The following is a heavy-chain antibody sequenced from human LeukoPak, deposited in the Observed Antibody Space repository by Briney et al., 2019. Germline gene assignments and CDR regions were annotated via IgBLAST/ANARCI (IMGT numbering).Heavy chain of an antibody. CDR2: INPSSGTT. J-gene: IGHJ5*02. CDR3: ASSVWFGELLSGFDP. CDR1: GYTFTSYY. D-gene: IGHD3-10*01. V-gene: IGHV1-46*01. Sequence: ASVKVSCKASGYTFTSYYMHWVRQAPGQGLEWMGIINPSSGTTSYAQKFQGRVTMTRDMSTSTVYMELSSLRSEDTAVYYCASSVWFGELLSGFDPWGQGTLVTVSS.